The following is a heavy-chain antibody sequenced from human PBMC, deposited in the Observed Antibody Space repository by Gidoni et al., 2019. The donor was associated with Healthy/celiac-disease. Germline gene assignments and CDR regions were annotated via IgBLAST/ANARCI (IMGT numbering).Heavy chain of an antibody. CDR1: GFTFSNAW. J-gene: IGHJ6*02. CDR2: IKSKTDGRTT. CDR3: TTTRFSYGDAPRGYYYYGMDV. Sequence: EVQLVESGGGLVKPGGSLRLSCAASGFTFSNAWMHWVRQAPGKGLEWVGNIKSKTDGRTTDYAAPVKGRFSISRDDSKATLYLQMNSVKAEDTAVYYCTTTRFSYGDAPRGYYYYGMDVWGQGTTVTVSS. D-gene: IGHD4-17*01. V-gene: IGHV3-15*07.